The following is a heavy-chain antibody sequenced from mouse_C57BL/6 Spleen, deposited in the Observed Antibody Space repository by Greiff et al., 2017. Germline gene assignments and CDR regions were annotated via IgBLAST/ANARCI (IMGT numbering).Heavy chain of an antibody. D-gene: IGHD1-1*01. Sequence: VKLMESGAELVKPGASVKISCKASGYAFSSYWMNWVKQRPGKGLEWIGQIYPGDGDTNYNGKFKGKATLTADKSSSTAYMQLSSLTSEDSAVYFCARRGITTVVEAMDYWGQGTSVTVSS. CDR1: GYAFSSYW. CDR3: ARRGITTVVEAMDY. CDR2: IYPGDGDT. J-gene: IGHJ4*01. V-gene: IGHV1-80*01.